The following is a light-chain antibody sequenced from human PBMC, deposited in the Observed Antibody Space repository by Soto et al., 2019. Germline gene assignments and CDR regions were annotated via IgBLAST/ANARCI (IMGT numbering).Light chain of an antibody. CDR1: ALPKTY. CDR3: QSGDSSGTYWV. Sequence: SYELTQPPSVSVSPGQTARITCSGVALPKTYVYWYQQKPGQAPVLVIYKDIERPSEIPERFSGSSSGTTVTLTISGVQAEDEADYYCQSGDSSGTYWVFGGGTKLTVL. J-gene: IGLJ3*02. CDR2: KDI. V-gene: IGLV3-25*02.